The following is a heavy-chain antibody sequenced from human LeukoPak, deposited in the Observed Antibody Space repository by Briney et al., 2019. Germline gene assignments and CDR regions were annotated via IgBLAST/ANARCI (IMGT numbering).Heavy chain of an antibody. Sequence: GGSLRLSCAASGFTFSNAWMSWVRQAPGKGLEWVANIKQDGSEKYYVDSVKGRFTISRDNAKNSLYLQMNSLRAEDTAVYYCARGHIVVVPAGISAFDIWGQGTMVTVSS. CDR2: IKQDGSEK. D-gene: IGHD2-2*01. CDR1: GFTFSNAW. CDR3: ARGHIVVVPAGISAFDI. V-gene: IGHV3-7*04. J-gene: IGHJ3*02.